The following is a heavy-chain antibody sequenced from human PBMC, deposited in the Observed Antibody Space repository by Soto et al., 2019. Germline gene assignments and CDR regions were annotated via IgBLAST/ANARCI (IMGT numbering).Heavy chain of an antibody. V-gene: IGHV3-23*01. J-gene: IGHJ6*02. CDR2: ISGSGGST. Sequence: PGGSLRLSCAASRFTFSSYAMSWVRQAPGKGLEWVSGISGSGGSTYYADSVKGWFTISRDNSKNMLYLQMNSLRVADTAVYYCANVKAVADINYYDYGMDVWGQGTTVTVSS. CDR1: RFTFSSYA. D-gene: IGHD6-19*01. CDR3: ANVKAVADINYYDYGMDV.